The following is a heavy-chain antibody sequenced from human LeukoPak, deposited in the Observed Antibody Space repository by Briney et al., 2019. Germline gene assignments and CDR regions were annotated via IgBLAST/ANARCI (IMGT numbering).Heavy chain of an antibody. Sequence: GASVKVSCKAPGYTFTSYYMHWVRQAPGQGLEWMGIINPSGGSTSYAQKFQGRVTMTRDTSTSTVYMELSSLRSEDTAVYYCAREGYYDFWSGFRQNYYYYGMDVWGQGTTVTVSS. J-gene: IGHJ6*02. CDR2: INPSGGST. V-gene: IGHV1-46*01. D-gene: IGHD3-3*01. CDR1: GYTFTSYY. CDR3: AREGYYDFWSGFRQNYYYYGMDV.